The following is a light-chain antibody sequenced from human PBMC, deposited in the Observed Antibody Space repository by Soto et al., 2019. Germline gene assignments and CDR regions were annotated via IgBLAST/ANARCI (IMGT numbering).Light chain of an antibody. CDR3: QQSYSSSPIT. J-gene: IGKJ5*01. CDR1: ETISTF. Sequence: DIQLTQSPSSLSASVGDRVTMTCRASETISTFLNWYQRKPGKVPKLLISASSRLQSGVPSRFSGSGSGTHFTLTIDRLRPEDFASYYCQQSYSSSPITSGPGTRLEI. CDR2: ASS. V-gene: IGKV1-39*01.